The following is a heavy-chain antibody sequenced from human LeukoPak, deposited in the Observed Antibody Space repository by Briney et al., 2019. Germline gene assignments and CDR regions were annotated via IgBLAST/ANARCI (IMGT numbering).Heavy chain of an antibody. Sequence: GGSLRLSRAASGFTFSSYAMSWVRQAPGKGLQWVSIISGSGTAKYNADSVKGRFTISRDNSKNTLYLQMNSLRAEDTAVYYCARPGIYCSSTSCYFDYWGQGTLVTVSS. CDR3: ARPGIYCSSTSCYFDY. V-gene: IGHV3-23*01. D-gene: IGHD2-2*01. CDR2: ISGSGTAK. CDR1: GFTFSSYA. J-gene: IGHJ4*02.